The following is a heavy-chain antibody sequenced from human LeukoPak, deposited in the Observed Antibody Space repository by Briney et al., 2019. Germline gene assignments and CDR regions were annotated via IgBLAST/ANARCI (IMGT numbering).Heavy chain of an antibody. J-gene: IGHJ6*02. CDR1: GFTFSSYS. V-gene: IGHV3-23*01. CDR3: AKSNEQVPAATDYGMDV. D-gene: IGHD2-2*01. CDR2: ISGSGGST. Sequence: PGGSLRLSCAASGFTFSSYSMNWVRQAPGKGLEWVSAISGSGGSTYYADSVKGRFTISRDNSKNTLYLQMNSLRAEDTAVYYCAKSNEQVPAATDYGMDVWGQGTTVTVSS.